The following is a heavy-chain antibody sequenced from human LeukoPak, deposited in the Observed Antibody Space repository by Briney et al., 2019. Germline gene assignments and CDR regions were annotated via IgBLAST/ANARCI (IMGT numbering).Heavy chain of an antibody. D-gene: IGHD3-22*01. Sequence: ASVKVSCKASGYTFTSYGISWVRQAPGQGLEWMGWISAYNGNTNYAQKLQGRVTMTTDTSTSTAYMELRSLRSDDTAVYYCERESQAYPSYYYDCSGYYDYWGKGTLVTVSS. V-gene: IGHV1-18*01. CDR1: GYTFTSYG. CDR3: ERESQAYPSYYYDCSGYYDY. CDR2: ISAYNGNT. J-gene: IGHJ4*02.